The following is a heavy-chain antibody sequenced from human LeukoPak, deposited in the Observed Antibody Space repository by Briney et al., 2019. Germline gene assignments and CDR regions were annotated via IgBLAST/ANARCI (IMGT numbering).Heavy chain of an antibody. Sequence: GESLKISCKGSGYSFTSYWIGWVRQMPGKGLEWMGIIYPGDSDTRYSPSFQGQVTISADKSISTAYLQWSSLKASDTAMYYCARQRRAYYDFWSGYYDCWFDPWGQGTPVTVSS. D-gene: IGHD3-3*01. CDR1: GYSFTSYW. CDR2: IYPGDSDT. J-gene: IGHJ5*02. CDR3: ARQRRAYYDFWSGYYDCWFDP. V-gene: IGHV5-51*01.